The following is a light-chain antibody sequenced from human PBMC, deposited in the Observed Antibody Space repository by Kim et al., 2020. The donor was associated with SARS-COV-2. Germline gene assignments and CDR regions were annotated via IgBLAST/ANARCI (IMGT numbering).Light chain of an antibody. CDR2: GAY. CDR3: PLYGSSPYT. Sequence: WFPRETAPLSCPASQNFSCRYLVGYQQKPGQPPRLIIYGAYSRDTGITDRLSGSGSETDFTLPISRLEPEDFAVYYCPLYGSSPYTFGQGTKREI. V-gene: IGKV3-20*01. CDR1: QNFSCRY. J-gene: IGKJ2*01.